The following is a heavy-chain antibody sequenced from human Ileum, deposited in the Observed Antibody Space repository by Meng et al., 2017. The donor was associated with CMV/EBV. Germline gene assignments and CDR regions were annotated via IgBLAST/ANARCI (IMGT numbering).Heavy chain of an antibody. D-gene: IGHD2-2*01. CDR2: INEDGSTI. CDR1: GFTFSNYW. V-gene: IGHV3-7*04. CDR3: ARASSTSCYY. Sequence: GGSLRLSCVASGFTFSNYWMSWVRQAPGKGLEWVANINEDGSTIYFVDSLKGRFTISRDNAKNSLYLQMNSLGAEDTAVYYCARASSTSCYYWGQGTLVTVSS. J-gene: IGHJ4*02.